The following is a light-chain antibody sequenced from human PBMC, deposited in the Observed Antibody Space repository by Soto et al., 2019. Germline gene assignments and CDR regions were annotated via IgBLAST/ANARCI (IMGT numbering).Light chain of an antibody. CDR3: QQYKSYLYT. Sequence: DIQMTQSPSTLSASVGDRVTITCRASQSISSWLAWYQQKPGKATKLLIYDASSLESGVPSRFSGSGSGTEFTLTISSLQPDDFATYYCQQYKSYLYTFGQGTKLEIK. CDR2: DAS. J-gene: IGKJ2*01. V-gene: IGKV1-5*01. CDR1: QSISSW.